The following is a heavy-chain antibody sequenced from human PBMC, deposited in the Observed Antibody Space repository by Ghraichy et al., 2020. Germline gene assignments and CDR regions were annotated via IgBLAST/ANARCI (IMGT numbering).Heavy chain of an antibody. CDR2: IYTSGST. J-gene: IGHJ4*02. CDR1: GGSISSGSYY. D-gene: IGHD6-13*01. V-gene: IGHV4-61*02. Sequence: SQTLSLTCTVSGGSISSGSYYWSWIRQPAGKGLEWIGRIYTSGSTNYNPSLKSRVTISVDTSKNQFSLKLSSVTAADTAVYYCARSYSSSWYQSSYYFDYWGQGTLVTVSS. CDR3: ARSYSSSWYQSSYYFDY.